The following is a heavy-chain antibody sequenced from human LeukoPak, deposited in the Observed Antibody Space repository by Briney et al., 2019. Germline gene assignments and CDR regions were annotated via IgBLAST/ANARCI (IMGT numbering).Heavy chain of an antibody. V-gene: IGHV3-30*18. CDR1: GFAFSNYG. Sequence: PGGSLRLSCAASGFAFSNYGMHWVRQAPGKGLEWVAVITSDGNIKYYADSVKGRFTISRDDSKNTLYLQMNSLRVEVTAMYYCAKVYSRNYYFDHWGHGTLVTVSS. CDR3: AKVYSRNYYFDH. CDR2: ITSDGNIK. J-gene: IGHJ4*01. D-gene: IGHD1-26*01.